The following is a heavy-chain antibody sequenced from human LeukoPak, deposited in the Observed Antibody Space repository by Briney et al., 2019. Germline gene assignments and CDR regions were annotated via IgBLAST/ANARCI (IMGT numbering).Heavy chain of an antibody. CDR1: GGSISSSSYY. J-gene: IGHJ4*02. Sequence: SETLSLTCTVSGGSISSSSYYWGWIRQPPGKGLEWIGSIYYSGSTYYNPSLKSRVTISVDTSKNQFSLKLSSVTAADTAVYYCARVGIFYGDYFFDYWGQGTLVTVSS. V-gene: IGHV4-39*07. D-gene: IGHD4-17*01. CDR3: ARVGIFYGDYFFDY. CDR2: IYYSGST.